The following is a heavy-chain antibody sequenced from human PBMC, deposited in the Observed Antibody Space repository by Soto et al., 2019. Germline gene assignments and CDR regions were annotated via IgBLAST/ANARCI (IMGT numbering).Heavy chain of an antibody. CDR1: GFTFTNAW. CDR2: IKSKTDGGTT. Sequence: PGGSLRLSCAASGFTFTNAWMTWARQASDKGLVWVGRIKSKTDGGTTDYAAPVKGRFTISRDDSKNTLYLQMNSLKTEDTAVYYCTTDPVNGSPFPREEKYFDYWGQGTLVTVSS. J-gene: IGHJ4*02. CDR3: TTDPVNGSPFPREEKYFDY. V-gene: IGHV3-15*01. D-gene: IGHD1-26*01.